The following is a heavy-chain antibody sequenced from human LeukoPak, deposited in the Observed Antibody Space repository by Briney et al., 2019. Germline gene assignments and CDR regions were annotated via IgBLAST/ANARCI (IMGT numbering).Heavy chain of an antibody. CDR3: ARGYSYGPYWYFDL. CDR1: GGSISSYY. CDR2: IYTSGST. D-gene: IGHD5-18*01. J-gene: IGHJ2*01. Sequence: SETLSLTCTVSGGSISSYYWSWIRQPAGKGLKWIGRIYTSGSTNYNPSLKSRVTMSVDTSKNQFSLKLSSVTAADTAVYYCARGYSYGPYWYFDLWGRGTLVTVSS. V-gene: IGHV4-4*07.